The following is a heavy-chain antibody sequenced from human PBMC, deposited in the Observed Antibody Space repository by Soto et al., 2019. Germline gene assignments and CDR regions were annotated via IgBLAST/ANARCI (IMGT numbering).Heavy chain of an antibody. CDR2: IYHSGST. J-gene: IGHJ4*02. D-gene: IGHD6-13*01. CDR3: LMGRRRTESAAGTLNF. Sequence: SETLSLTCVVSGGTLSSRNWWSWVRQHPGKGLEWIGEIYHSGSTNYSPSLKGRVTISIDKSNNLFALKLSSVTAADTAVYYFLMGRRRTESAAGTLNFWVQATLVT. V-gene: IGHV4-4*02. CDR1: GGTLSSRNW.